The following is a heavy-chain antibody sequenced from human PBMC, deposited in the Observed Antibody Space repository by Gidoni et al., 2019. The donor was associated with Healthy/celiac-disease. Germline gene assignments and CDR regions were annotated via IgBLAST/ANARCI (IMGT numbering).Heavy chain of an antibody. CDR3: ARAFGGDYGMDV. D-gene: IGHD3-16*01. CDR2: IYYSGST. J-gene: IGHJ6*02. V-gene: IGHV4-39*01. CDR1: DGSISSSSYY. Sequence: TVSDGSISSSSYYWGWIRQPPGKGLEWIGSIYYSGSTYYNPSLKSRVTISVDTSKNQFSLKLSSVTAADTAVYYCARAFGGDYGMDVWGQGTTVTVSS.